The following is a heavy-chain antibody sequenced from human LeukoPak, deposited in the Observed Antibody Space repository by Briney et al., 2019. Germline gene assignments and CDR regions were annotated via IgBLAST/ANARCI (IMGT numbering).Heavy chain of an antibody. CDR2: ISYDGSNK. CDR1: GFTFSSYG. J-gene: IGHJ4*02. CDR3: AKSGASYDYVWGSYRYPPSLEY. V-gene: IGHV3-30*18. Sequence: GGSLRLSCAASGFTFSSYGMHWVRQAPGKGLEWVAVISYDGSNKYYADSVKGRFTISRDNSKNTLYLQMNSQRAEDTAVYYCAKSGASYDYVWGSYRYPPSLEYWGQGTLVTVSS. D-gene: IGHD3-16*02.